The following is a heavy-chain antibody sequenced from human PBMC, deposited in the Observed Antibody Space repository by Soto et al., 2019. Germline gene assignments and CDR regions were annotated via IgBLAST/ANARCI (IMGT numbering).Heavy chain of an antibody. J-gene: IGHJ5*02. V-gene: IGHV3-23*01. CDR2: ISGSGGST. Sequence: PGGSLRLSCAASGFPFSNYAMSWVRQAPGKGLEWVSLISGSGGSTYYADSVKGRFTISRDNSRDTLYLQMMSLTAEDTAIYYCVRGGGGGLFDPWGQGTMVTAPQ. CDR1: GFPFSNYA. D-gene: IGHD2-15*01. CDR3: VRGGGGGLFDP.